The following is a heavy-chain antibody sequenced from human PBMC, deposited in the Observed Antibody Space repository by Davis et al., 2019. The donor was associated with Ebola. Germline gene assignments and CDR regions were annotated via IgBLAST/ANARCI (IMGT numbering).Heavy chain of an antibody. CDR2: IYYSGST. V-gene: IGHV4-59*01. D-gene: IGHD6-19*01. Sequence: MPGRSLRLSCTVSGGSTSNYYWSWIRQPPGKGLEWIGYIYYSGSTTYNPSLKSRVTISVDTSQNQFSLKLTSVTAADTAVYYCARGAGAAVAQLLWGQGTMVTVSS. J-gene: IGHJ3*01. CDR3: ARGAGAAVAQLL. CDR1: GGSTSNYY.